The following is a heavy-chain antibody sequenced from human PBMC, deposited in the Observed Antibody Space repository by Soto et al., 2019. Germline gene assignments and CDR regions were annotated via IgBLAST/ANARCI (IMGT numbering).Heavy chain of an antibody. J-gene: IGHJ4*02. V-gene: IGHV4-4*02. CDR3: ARDFKAPNDAWAFDY. Sequence: QVQLQESGPGLVMPSGTLSLTCAVSGASIIRSEWWNWVRQPPGKGLEWIGEISHSGTTIYNPSLKSRVTISLDESQNHFSLKLTSVTAADTAIYFCARDFKAPNDAWAFDYWGQGALVTVSS. CDR1: GASIIRSEW. CDR2: ISHSGTT. D-gene: IGHD3-16*01.